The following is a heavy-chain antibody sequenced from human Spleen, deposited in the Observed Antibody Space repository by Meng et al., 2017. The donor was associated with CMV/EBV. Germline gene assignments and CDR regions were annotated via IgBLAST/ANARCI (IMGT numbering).Heavy chain of an antibody. CDR3: ARDYGFWSGYGMDV. J-gene: IGHJ6*02. Sequence: GSLRLSCTVSGDSISSSNYYWGWIRQPPGKGLEWIGSMYYTGSTYYNPSLKSRPTISGDTSKNQFSLRLSSVTAADTAVYYCARDYGFWSGYGMDVWGQGTTVTVSS. CDR2: MYYTGST. V-gene: IGHV4-39*07. D-gene: IGHD3/OR15-3a*01. CDR1: GDSISSSNYY.